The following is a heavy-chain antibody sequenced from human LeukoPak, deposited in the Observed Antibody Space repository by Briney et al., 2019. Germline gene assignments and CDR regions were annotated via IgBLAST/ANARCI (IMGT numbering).Heavy chain of an antibody. D-gene: IGHD1-26*01. V-gene: IGHV3-48*03. CDR2: ISSSGSTI. CDR1: GFTFSSYE. CDR3: ARAQEGSYYSHYFDY. J-gene: IGHJ4*02. Sequence: PGGSLRLSCAASGFTFSSYEMNWVRQAPGKGLEWVSYISSSGSTIYYADSVKGRFTISRDNAKNSLYLQMNSLRAEDTAVYYCARAQEGSYYSHYFDYWGQGTLVTVPS.